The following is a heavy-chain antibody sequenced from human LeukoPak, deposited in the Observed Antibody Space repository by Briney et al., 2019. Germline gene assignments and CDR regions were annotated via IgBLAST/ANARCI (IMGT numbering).Heavy chain of an antibody. J-gene: IGHJ4*02. D-gene: IGHD2/OR15-2a*01. CDR1: GYTFPTYG. V-gene: IGHV1-18*01. Sequence: APVKASAKAFGYTFPTYGISGLRRAPEQGLEGMGWISAYNGNTNYAQKLQGRVTMTTDTSTSTAYMELRSLRSDDTAVYYCAILGEEYYYFDYWGQGTLVTVSS. CDR3: AILGEEYYYFDY. CDR2: ISAYNGNT.